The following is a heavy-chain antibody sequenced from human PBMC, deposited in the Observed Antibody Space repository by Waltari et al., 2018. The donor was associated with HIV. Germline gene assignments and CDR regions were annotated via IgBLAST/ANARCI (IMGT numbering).Heavy chain of an antibody. CDR2: FDPEDGET. Sequence: QVQLVQSGAEVKKPGASVKVSCKVSGYTLTELSMHWVRQATGKGLGWMGGFDPEDGETIYAQKFQGRVTMTEDTSTDTAYMERSSLRSEDTAVYYCATGPRVGATTNYYYYGMDVWGQGTTVTVSS. J-gene: IGHJ6*02. D-gene: IGHD1-26*01. V-gene: IGHV1-24*01. CDR3: ATGPRVGATTNYYYYGMDV. CDR1: GYTLTELS.